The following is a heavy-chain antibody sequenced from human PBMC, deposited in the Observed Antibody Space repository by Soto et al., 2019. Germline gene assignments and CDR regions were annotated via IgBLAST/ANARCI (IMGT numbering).Heavy chain of an antibody. V-gene: IGHV1-46*01. CDR2: INPSGCRT. Sequence: GASVTVSRMTSGCTFTEQYIHCVRQAPGQGLEWMGIINPSGCRTTYAQKIQDRIIITSDTSTNTVYVELSRLTSENTAIYYGARLIGAHNTLPFRLGYFDYWGQGTQVTVSS. CDR3: ARLIGAHNTLPFRLGYFDY. D-gene: IGHD3-22*01. CDR1: GCTFTEQY. J-gene: IGHJ4*02.